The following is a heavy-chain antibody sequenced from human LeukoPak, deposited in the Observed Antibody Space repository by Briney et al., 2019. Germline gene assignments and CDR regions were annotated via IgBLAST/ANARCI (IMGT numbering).Heavy chain of an antibody. Sequence: ASVKVSCKASGYTFTGYYMHWVRQALGQGLEWMGWINPNSGGTNYAQKSQGRVTMARDTSISTAYMELRSLRSDDTAVYYCASPYYSLNYWGQGTLVTVSS. V-gene: IGHV1-2*02. CDR2: INPNSGGT. J-gene: IGHJ4*02. CDR3: ASPYYSLNY. CDR1: GYTFTGYY. D-gene: IGHD3-10*01.